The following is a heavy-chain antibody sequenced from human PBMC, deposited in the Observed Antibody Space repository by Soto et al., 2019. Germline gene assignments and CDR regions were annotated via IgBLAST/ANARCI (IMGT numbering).Heavy chain of an antibody. Sequence: LTCTVSGASVNNGGHYWSWIRQPPGKGLEWMGYIYYSGSFYYNPSFRGRVMMSVDTSKNQFYLRLSSVTAADTAVYYCARAPETPTIFGVVRPYFFNHRGQGTLVTVSS. CDR2: IYYSGSF. V-gene: IGHV4-31*03. CDR3: ARAPETPTIFGVVRPYFFNH. D-gene: IGHD3-3*01. J-gene: IGHJ4*02. CDR1: GASVNNGGHY.